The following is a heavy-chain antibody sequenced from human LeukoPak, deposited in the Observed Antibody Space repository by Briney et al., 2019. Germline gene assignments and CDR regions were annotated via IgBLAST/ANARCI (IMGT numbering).Heavy chain of an antibody. D-gene: IGHD6-13*01. Sequence: ASVKVSCKASGYTFTGYYMHWVRQAPGQGLEWMGWISAYNGNTNYAQKLQGRVTMTTDTSTSTAYMELRSLRSDDTAVYYCARLNSWYYFDYWGQGTLVTVSS. CDR1: GYTFTGYY. J-gene: IGHJ4*02. CDR3: ARLNSWYYFDY. CDR2: ISAYNGNT. V-gene: IGHV1-18*04.